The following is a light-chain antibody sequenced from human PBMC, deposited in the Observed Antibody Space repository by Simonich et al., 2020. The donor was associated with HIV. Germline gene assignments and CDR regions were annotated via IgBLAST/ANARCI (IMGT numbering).Light chain of an antibody. V-gene: IGKV4-1*01. CDR1: QSVFYSSNNKNY. CDR2: CAS. Sequence: DILMTQSPDSLTVSLGERATINCTSSQSVFYSSNNKNYLAWYQQKPGQPPKLLIYCASTRESGVPDRFSGSGSGTDFTLTISSLQAEDVAVYYCQQYYSTPLTFGGGTKVEIK. J-gene: IGKJ4*01. CDR3: QQYYSTPLT.